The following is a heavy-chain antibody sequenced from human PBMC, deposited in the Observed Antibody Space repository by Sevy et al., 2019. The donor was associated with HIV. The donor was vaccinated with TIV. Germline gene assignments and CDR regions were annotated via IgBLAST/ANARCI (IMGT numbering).Heavy chain of an antibody. CDR3: ARDGLIYSSSWYQYYYYGMDV. CDR1: GFTFSSYE. D-gene: IGHD6-13*01. Sequence: GGFLRLSCAASGFTFSSYEMNWVRQAPGKGLEWVSYISSSGSTIYYADSVKGRFTISRDNAKNSLYLQMNSLRAEDTAVYYCARDGLIYSSSWYQYYYYGMDVWGQGTTVTVSS. J-gene: IGHJ6*02. CDR2: ISSSGSTI. V-gene: IGHV3-48*03.